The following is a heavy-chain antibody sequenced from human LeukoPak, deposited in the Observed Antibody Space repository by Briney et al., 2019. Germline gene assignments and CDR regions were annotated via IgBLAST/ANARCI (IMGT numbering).Heavy chain of an antibody. D-gene: IGHD3-22*01. CDR3: ARGGYDSSGYYYYFDY. J-gene: IGHJ4*02. Sequence: PGRSLRLSCAASGFTFSSYAMHWVRQAPGKGLEWVAVISYDGSNKYYADSVKGRFTISRDNSKNTLYLQMNSLRAEDTAVYYCARGGYDSSGYYYYFDYWGQGTLVTVSS. CDR2: ISYDGSNK. V-gene: IGHV3-30*04. CDR1: GFTFSSYA.